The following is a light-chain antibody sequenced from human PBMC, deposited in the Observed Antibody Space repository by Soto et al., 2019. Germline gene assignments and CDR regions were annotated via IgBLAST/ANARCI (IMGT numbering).Light chain of an antibody. CDR2: DAS. J-gene: IGKJ2*01. CDR3: QQRSNWPP. V-gene: IGKV3-11*01. CDR1: QSVSSY. Sequence: EMVLTHAPATLSLSPGERATLSCRASQSVSSYLAWYKHKPGQAPRLLIYDASNRATGIPARFSGSWSGSDFTITINNLDTADFAVYYCQQRSNWPPFGQGTKLEIK.